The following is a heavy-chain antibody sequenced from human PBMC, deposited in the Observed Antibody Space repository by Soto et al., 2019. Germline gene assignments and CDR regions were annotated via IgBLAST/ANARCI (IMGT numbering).Heavy chain of an antibody. CDR2: INAGNGNK. D-gene: IGHD2-2*01. J-gene: IGHJ5*02. CDR1: GYTFTSYA. V-gene: IGHV1-3*01. CDR3: ARGRYCSSTSCRLNWFDP. Sequence: QVQLVQSGAEVKKPGASVKVSCKASGYTFTSYAMHWVRQAPGQRLEWMGWINAGNGNKKYSQKFQGRVTITRNTSASTAYMELSSLRSEDTAVYYCARGRYCSSTSCRLNWFDPWGQGTLVTVSS.